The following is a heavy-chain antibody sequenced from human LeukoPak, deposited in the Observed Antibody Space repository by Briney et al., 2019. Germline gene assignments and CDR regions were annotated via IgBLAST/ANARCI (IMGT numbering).Heavy chain of an antibody. J-gene: IGHJ4*02. Sequence: PSETLSLTCTVSGGSISSSSYYWGWIRQPPGKGLEWIGSMYYSGSTYYNPSLKSRVTISVDTSKNQSSLKLSSVTAADTAVYYCVRGRGWLPDYWGQGTLVTVSS. CDR1: GGSISSSSYY. V-gene: IGHV4-39*07. D-gene: IGHD5-24*01. CDR2: MYYSGST. CDR3: VRGRGWLPDY.